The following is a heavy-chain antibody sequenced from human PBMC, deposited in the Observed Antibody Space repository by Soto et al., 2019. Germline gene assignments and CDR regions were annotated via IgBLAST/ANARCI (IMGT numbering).Heavy chain of an antibody. CDR1: GFTFSTYA. J-gene: IGHJ1*01. CDR3: VRDLNYKFFYDL. Sequence: EGQVVESGGELVQPGDSLTISCAASGFTFSTYAVSWVRQAPGKGLEWVSGIHKTGTITFYADSVKGRFTISRDNSKNTLYLHMRSLRDGDTAVYYCVRDLNYKFFYDLWGQGTLVTVSS. D-gene: IGHD3-10*01. V-gene: IGHV3-23*05. CDR2: IHKTGTIT.